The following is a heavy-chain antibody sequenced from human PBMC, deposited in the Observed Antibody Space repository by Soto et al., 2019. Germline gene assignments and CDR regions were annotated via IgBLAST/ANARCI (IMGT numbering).Heavy chain of an antibody. CDR2: IWYDGSNK. CDR3: ARPVCSGGSCGGMDV. V-gene: IGHV3-33*01. D-gene: IGHD2-15*01. CDR1: GFTFSRYG. Sequence: GGSPRLSCAASGFTFSRYGMHWVRQAPGKGLEWVAVIWYDGSNKKYADSVKGRFTIYRDNSKNRLYLQMNSLRVEDTAVYYCARPVCSGGSCGGMDVWGQGTTVTVSS. J-gene: IGHJ6*02.